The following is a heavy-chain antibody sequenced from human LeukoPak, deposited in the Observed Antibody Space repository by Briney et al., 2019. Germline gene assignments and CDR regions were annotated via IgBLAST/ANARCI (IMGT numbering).Heavy chain of an antibody. Sequence: PSQTLSLTCTVSGGSISSGGYYWSWISQHPGKGLEWIGYIYYSGSTYYNPSLKSRVTISVDTSKNQFSLKLSSVTAADTAVYFCARRRVVVASTDGASGAFDIWGQGTMVTVSS. D-gene: IGHD2-15*01. J-gene: IGHJ3*02. V-gene: IGHV4-31*03. CDR3: ARRRVVVASTDGASGAFDI. CDR2: IYYSGST. CDR1: GGSISSGGYY.